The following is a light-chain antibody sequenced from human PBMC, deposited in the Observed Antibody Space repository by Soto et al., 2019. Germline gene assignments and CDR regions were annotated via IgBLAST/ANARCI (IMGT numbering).Light chain of an antibody. CDR2: DTS. CDR1: QSVTSN. V-gene: IGKV3-15*01. J-gene: IGKJ4*01. Sequence: EIVMTQSPATLSVSPGERATLSCRASQSVTSNLAWYVQRPGQAPRLLIYDTSTRATGIPARISGSGSGTEFTLTISSLQSEDFAVYYCQQYNKWPLTFGGGTRVEIK. CDR3: QQYNKWPLT.